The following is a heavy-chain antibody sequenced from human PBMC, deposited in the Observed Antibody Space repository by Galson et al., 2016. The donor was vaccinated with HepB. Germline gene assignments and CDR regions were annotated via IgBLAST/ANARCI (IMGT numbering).Heavy chain of an antibody. D-gene: IGHD4/OR15-4a*01. J-gene: IGHJ5*02. Sequence: SETLSLTCTVSGVSITLNSWSWIRQPPGRGLEWIASISSSGTTNYNPSLQSRLTISIDTSKNQVAANLTSLRTADTAVYYCARGLWGDYGNSNWFAPWGQGTLVTVSS. CDR3: ARGLWGDYGNSNWFAP. CDR1: GVSITLNS. CDR2: ISSSGTT. V-gene: IGHV4-59*01.